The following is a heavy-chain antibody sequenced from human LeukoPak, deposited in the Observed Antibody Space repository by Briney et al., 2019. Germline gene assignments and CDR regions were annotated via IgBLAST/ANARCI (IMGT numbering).Heavy chain of an antibody. J-gene: IGHJ4*02. CDR2: ISGSGGST. D-gene: IGHD2-2*01. CDR1: GFTFSSYA. Sequence: SGESLRLSCAASGFTFSSYAMSWVRQALGKGLEWVSAISGSGGSTYYADSVKGRFTISRDNSKNTLYLQMNSLRAEDTAVYYCAKDSGRGYCSSTSCYLGYWGQGTLVTVSS. V-gene: IGHV3-23*01. CDR3: AKDSGRGYCSSTSCYLGY.